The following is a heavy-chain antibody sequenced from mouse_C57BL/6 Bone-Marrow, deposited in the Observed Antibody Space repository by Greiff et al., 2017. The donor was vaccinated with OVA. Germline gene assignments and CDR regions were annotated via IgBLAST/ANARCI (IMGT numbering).Heavy chain of an antibody. CDR2: ISSGSSTN. Sequence: EVQLQQSGGGLVKPGGSLKLSCAASGFTFSDYGMHWVRQAPEKGLEWVAYISSGSSTNYYADTVKGRFTISRDNAKNTLFLHMTSLGSEDTAMYYCAREGYSNLYYYAMDYWGQGTSVTVSS. V-gene: IGHV5-17*01. CDR3: AREGYSNLYYYAMDY. J-gene: IGHJ4*01. D-gene: IGHD2-5*01. CDR1: GFTFSDYG.